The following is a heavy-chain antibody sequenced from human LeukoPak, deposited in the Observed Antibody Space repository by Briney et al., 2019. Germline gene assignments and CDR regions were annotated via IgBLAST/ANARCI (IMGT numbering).Heavy chain of an antibody. J-gene: IGHJ4*02. CDR2: INAGNGNR. Sequence: GASVKVSCKASGYTFTSYAIHWVRQAPGQRLEWMGWINAGNGNRKYSQKFQDRVTITRDTSATTAYMELNSLTSEDTAAYYCARVSDDSGWNFGYWGQGTLVAVSS. CDR1: GYTFTSYA. D-gene: IGHD6-19*01. V-gene: IGHV1-3*01. CDR3: ARVSDDSGWNFGY.